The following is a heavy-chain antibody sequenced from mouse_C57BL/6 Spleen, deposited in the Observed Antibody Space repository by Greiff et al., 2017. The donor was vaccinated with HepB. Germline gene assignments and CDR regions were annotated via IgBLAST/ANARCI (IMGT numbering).Heavy chain of an antibody. J-gene: IGHJ4*01. CDR3: TGPTYLLWLDYYAMDY. Sequence: EVQLQQSGGGLVQPGGSMKLSCVASGFTFSNYWMNWVRQSPEKGLEWVAQIRLKSDNYATHYAESVKGRFTISRDDSKSSVYLQMNNLRAEDTGIYYCTGPTYLLWLDYYAMDYWGQGTSVTVSS. CDR1: GFTFSNYW. V-gene: IGHV6-3*01. CDR2: IRLKSDNYAT. D-gene: IGHD2-2*01.